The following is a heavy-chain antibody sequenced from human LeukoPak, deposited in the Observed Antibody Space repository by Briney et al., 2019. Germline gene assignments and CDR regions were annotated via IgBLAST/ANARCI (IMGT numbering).Heavy chain of an antibody. V-gene: IGHV5-51*01. CDR3: ARQTAMGRSGDY. Sequence: GESLKISCKGSGYSFTSYWIGWVRQMPGKGLEWMGIIDPGDSDTRYTPSFQGQVSISADKSLSTAYLQWSSLRASDTAIYYCARQTAMGRSGDYWGQGTLVTVSS. J-gene: IGHJ4*02. CDR1: GYSFTSYW. D-gene: IGHD7-27*01. CDR2: IDPGDSDT.